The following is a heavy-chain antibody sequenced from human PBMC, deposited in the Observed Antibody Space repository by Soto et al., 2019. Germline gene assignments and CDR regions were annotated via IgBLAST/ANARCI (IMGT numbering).Heavy chain of an antibody. CDR1: GFTASRVS. V-gene: IGHV3-21*01. J-gene: IGHJ4*02. CDR3: ARVAY. Sequence: GGSLRLSCEASGFTASRVSMNWVRPVPGKGLGWVASTISGSSDAWYADSVKGRFLISRDNAQNSMFMQMNTLRTEETAMYYCARVAYWGQGTQVTVS. CDR2: TISGSSDA.